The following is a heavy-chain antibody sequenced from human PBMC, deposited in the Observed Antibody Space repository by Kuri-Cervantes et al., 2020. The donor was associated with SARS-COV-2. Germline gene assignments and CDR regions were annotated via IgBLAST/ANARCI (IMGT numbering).Heavy chain of an antibody. CDR3: ARLQVETYSWYFDL. V-gene: IGHV1-18*01. CDR2: ISAYNGNT. J-gene: IGHJ2*01. D-gene: IGHD4-11*01. CDR1: GGTFSSYA. Sequence: ASVKVSCKASGGTFSSYAISWVRQAPGQGLEWMGWISAYNGNTNYAQKLQGRVTMTTDTSTSTAYMELRSLRPDDTAVYYCARLQVETYSWYFDLWGRGTLVTVSS.